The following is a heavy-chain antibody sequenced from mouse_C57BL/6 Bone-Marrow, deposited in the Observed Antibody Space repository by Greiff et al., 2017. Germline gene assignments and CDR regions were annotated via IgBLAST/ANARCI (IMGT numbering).Heavy chain of an antibody. V-gene: IGHV1-15*01. CDR2: IDPETGGT. Sequence: VQLQQSGAELVRPGASVTLSCKASGYTFTDYEMHWVKQTPVHGLEWIGAIDPETGGTAYNQKFKGKAILTADKSSSTAYMELRSLTSEDSAVYYCTRPLRRGEDYWGQGTTLTVSS. D-gene: IGHD2-12*01. CDR1: GYTFTDYE. J-gene: IGHJ2*01. CDR3: TRPLRRGEDY.